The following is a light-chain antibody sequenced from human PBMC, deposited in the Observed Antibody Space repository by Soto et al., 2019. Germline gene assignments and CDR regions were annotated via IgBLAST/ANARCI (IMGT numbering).Light chain of an antibody. J-gene: IGKJ1*01. CDR1: QSVSSNF. CDR2: AAS. CDR3: QRYGSSSRT. V-gene: IGKV3-20*01. Sequence: EIVLTQSAGTLSLSPGERATLSCRASQSVSSNFLAWYQQKPVQAPRLLIYAASNRAPGIPDRFEGSGSGTEFTLTITTLEPEDLAVYYCQRYGSSSRTFGQGTKV.